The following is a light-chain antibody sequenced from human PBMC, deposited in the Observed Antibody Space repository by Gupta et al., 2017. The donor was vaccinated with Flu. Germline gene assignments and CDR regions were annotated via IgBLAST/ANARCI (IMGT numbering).Light chain of an antibody. V-gene: IGKV3-11*01. J-gene: IGKJ4*01. CDR3: QQRSNWPLT. CDR2: DAS. CDR1: QSVSSY. Sequence: ENVLTQSPATLSLSPGERATLSCRASQSVSSYLAWYQQKPGQAPRLLIYDASNSATGIPARFSGSGSGSAFTLTIISLEPEDFAVYYCQQRSNWPLTFGGGTKVEIK.